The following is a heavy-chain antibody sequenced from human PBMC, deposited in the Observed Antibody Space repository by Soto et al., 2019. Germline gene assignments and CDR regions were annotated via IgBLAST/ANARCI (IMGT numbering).Heavy chain of an antibody. V-gene: IGHV1-2*02. CDR2: INPNSGGT. J-gene: IGHJ5*02. CDR3: ARGPPGDSKTNWFGP. D-gene: IGHD4-4*01. Sequence: ASVKVSCKASGYTLTGEYMHWVRQAPGQGLEWMGWINPNSGGTNYAQKFQGRVTMTRDTSISTAYMELSRLRSDDTAVYYCARGPPGDSKTNWFGPWGQGTLVTVS. CDR1: GYTLTGEY.